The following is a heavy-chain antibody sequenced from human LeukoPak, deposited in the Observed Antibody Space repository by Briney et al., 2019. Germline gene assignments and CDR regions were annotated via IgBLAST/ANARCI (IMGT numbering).Heavy chain of an antibody. J-gene: IGHJ3*02. Sequence: TGGSLRLSCAASGFIFSSYAMHWVRQPPGKGLEYVSAITNNGGITYYANSVRGRFTISRDNSKNTLYLQMGSLRPEDMAVYYCARVGATAETANAFDIWGQGTMVTVSS. V-gene: IGHV3-64*01. CDR1: GFIFSSYA. CDR3: ARVGATAETANAFDI. D-gene: IGHD1-26*01. CDR2: ITNNGGIT.